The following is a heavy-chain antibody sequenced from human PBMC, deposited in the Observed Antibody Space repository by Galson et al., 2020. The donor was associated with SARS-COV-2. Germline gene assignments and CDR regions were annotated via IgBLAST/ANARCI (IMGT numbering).Heavy chain of an antibody. J-gene: IGHJ1*01. V-gene: IGHV1-18*01. Sequence: KLQGRVTMTTDTSTSTAYMELRSLRSDDTAVYYCARVHCSSTSCYEYFQHWGQGTLVTVSS. CDR3: ARVHCSSTSCYEYFQH. D-gene: IGHD2-2*01.